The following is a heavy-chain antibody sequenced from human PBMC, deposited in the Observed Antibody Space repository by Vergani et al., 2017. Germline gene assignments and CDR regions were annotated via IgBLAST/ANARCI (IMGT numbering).Heavy chain of an antibody. Sequence: QVQLQESGPGLVKPSQTLSLTCTVSGGSISSGGYYWSWIRQHPGKGLEWIGYIYYSGSTYYHPSLKRRVTLSVATSKNQFSLKLSSVTAADTAVYDCAGEERGGYGGWDKRLCYNWFDPWGQGTLVTVSS. D-gene: IGHD5-12*01. CDR3: AGEERGGYGGWDKRLCYNWFDP. J-gene: IGHJ5*02. CDR1: GGSISSGGYY. V-gene: IGHV4-31*03. CDR2: IYYSGST.